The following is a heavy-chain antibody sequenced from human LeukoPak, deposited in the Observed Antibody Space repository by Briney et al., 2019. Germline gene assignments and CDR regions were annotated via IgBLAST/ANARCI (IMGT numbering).Heavy chain of an antibody. CDR1: GFTFSSYG. V-gene: IGHV3-30*18. CDR2: VSTDGSNR. CDR3: AKEIYYESSAYPDF. D-gene: IGHD3-22*01. Sequence: PGRSLRLTSAASGFTFSSYGIHWVRQAPGKGLEWVAVVSTDGSNRYYADSVKGRFTISRDNSKNTLYLQMDSLRAEDTAVYFCAKEIYYESSAYPDFWGLGTLVTVSS. J-gene: IGHJ4*02.